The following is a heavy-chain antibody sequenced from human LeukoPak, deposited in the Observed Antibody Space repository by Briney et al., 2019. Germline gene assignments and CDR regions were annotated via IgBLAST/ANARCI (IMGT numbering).Heavy chain of an antibody. V-gene: IGHV3-30*03. CDR2: ISYDETKE. CDR1: GFRFNNYD. CDR3: ARSHPRFGMDV. J-gene: IGHJ6*02. Sequence: GGSLRLSCAASGFRFNNYDIQWVRQAPGKGLEWVAIISYDETKEYYADSVKGRFTISRDKSTNTLYLQMNSLRTEDTSVYYCARSHPRFGMDVWGQGTTVTVTS.